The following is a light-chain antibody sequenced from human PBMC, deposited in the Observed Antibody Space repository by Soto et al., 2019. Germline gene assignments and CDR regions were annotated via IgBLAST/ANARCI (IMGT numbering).Light chain of an antibody. V-gene: IGLV2-14*01. J-gene: IGLJ3*02. CDR3: CSYTSSSIRV. CDR2: EVR. Sequence: QSALTQPASVSGSPGQSITISCTGTSSDFGGYNHVSWYQQHPGKAPKLIIYEVRNRPSGVSNRLSGSKSGNTASLTISGLQADDEADYYCCSYTSSSIRVFGGGTKLTVL. CDR1: SSDFGGYNH.